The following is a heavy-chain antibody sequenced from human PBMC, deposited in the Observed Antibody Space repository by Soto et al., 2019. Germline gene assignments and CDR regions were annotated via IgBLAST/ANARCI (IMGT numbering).Heavy chain of an antibody. CDR1: GLIFSDVW. D-gene: IGHD1-1*01. V-gene: IGHV3-15*01. CDR2: IKTKPDDGTI. CDR3: TTSNLGVDF. Sequence: EVQLVESGGGLVKPGGSLRLSCAASGLIFSDVWMTWVRQAPGKGLEWVGRIKTKPDDGTIDYAAPVRGRFPISREDSKNTLYPQMASLTPGDTGVYYCTTSNLGVDFWGPGTLVTVSS. J-gene: IGHJ4*02.